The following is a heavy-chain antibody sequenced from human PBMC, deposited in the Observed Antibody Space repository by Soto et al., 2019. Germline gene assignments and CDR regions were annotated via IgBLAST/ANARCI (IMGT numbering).Heavy chain of an antibody. V-gene: IGHV3-30-3*01. Sequence: QVQLVESGGGVVQPGRSLRLSCAASGFTFSSYAMHWVRQAPGKGLEWVAVISYDGSNKYYADSVKGRFTISRDNCKNTLYLQMNSLRAEDTAVYYCARVFGTAVAGKASPFDYWGQGTLVTVSS. D-gene: IGHD6-19*01. CDR1: GFTFSSYA. CDR2: ISYDGSNK. CDR3: ARVFGTAVAGKASPFDY. J-gene: IGHJ4*02.